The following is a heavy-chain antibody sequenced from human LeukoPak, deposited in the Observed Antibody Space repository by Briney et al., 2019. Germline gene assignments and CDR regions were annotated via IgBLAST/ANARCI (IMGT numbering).Heavy chain of an antibody. V-gene: IGHV1-46*01. CDR1: GYSFTSHY. J-gene: IGHJ5*02. Sequence: ASVKVSCKASGYSFTSHYMHWVRQAPGQGLEWLGLINPSGSSTLYAQKFQGRVTMTRDMSTTTDYMELSSLRSEDTAVYYCARDIAAAYPGNWFDPWGQGTLVTVSS. D-gene: IGHD6-13*01. CDR3: ARDIAAAYPGNWFDP. CDR2: INPSGSST.